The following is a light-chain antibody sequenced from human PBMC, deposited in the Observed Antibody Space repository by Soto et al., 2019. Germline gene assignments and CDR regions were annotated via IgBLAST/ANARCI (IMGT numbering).Light chain of an antibody. CDR3: CSYVGATTYD. V-gene: IGLV2-23*01. Sequence: QSVLTQPASVSGSPGQSITISCTGTSSTVGVFNVVSWYQQHPGKAPKVIIYEGIKRPSGISNRFSGSNSGSTAYLTISGLQAEDEADYYCCSYVGATTYDFGTGTTVTV. CDR2: EGI. J-gene: IGLJ1*01. CDR1: SSTVGVFNV.